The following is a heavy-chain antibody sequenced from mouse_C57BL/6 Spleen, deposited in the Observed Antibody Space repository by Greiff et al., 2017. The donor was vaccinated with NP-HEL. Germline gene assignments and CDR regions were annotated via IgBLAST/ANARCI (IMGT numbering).Heavy chain of an antibody. CDR1: GYAFSSSW. Sequence: QVQLQQSGPELVKPGASVKISCKASGYAFSSSWMNWVKQRPGKGLEWIGRIYPGDGDTNYNGKFKGKATLTADKSSSTAYMQLSSLTSEDSAVYFCARWGDPYYAMDYWGQGTSVTVSS. J-gene: IGHJ4*01. CDR3: ARWGDPYYAMDY. V-gene: IGHV1-82*01. CDR2: IYPGDGDT.